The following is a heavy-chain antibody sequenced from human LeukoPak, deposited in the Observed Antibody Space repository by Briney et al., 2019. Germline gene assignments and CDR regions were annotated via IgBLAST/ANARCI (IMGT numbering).Heavy chain of an antibody. CDR2: IYSGGST. D-gene: IGHD1-26*01. CDR1: GFTFSSYA. J-gene: IGHJ3*02. V-gene: IGHV3-66*01. Sequence: PGGSLRLSCAASGFTFSSYAMSWVRQAPGKGLEWVSVIYSGGSTYYADSVKGRFTISRDNSKNTLYLQMNSLRVEDTAVYYCARDSGSLSAFDIWGQGTMVTVSS. CDR3: ARDSGSLSAFDI.